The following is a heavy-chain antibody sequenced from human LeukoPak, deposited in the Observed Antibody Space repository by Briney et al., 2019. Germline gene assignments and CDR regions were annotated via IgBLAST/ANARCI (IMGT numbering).Heavy chain of an antibody. D-gene: IGHD3-22*01. CDR3: ARVASDSSGYWVDAFDI. J-gene: IGHJ3*02. CDR2: IYTSGST. CDR1: GGSISSYY. Sequence: PSETLSLTCTVSGGSISSYYRSWIRQPAGKGLEWIGRIYTSGSTNYNPSLKSRVTMSVDTSKNQFSLKLSSVTAADTAVYYCARVASDSSGYWVDAFDIWGQGTMVTVSS. V-gene: IGHV4-4*07.